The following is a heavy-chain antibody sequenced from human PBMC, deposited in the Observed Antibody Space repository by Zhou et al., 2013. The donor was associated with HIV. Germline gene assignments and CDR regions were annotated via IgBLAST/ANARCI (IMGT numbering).Heavy chain of an antibody. CDR2: INPGSGDT. Sequence: QVQLVQSGAEVKKPGASVKVSCKASGYTFTGYYMHWVRQAPGQGLEFMGWINPGSGDTNYAQKFQGRVTMTRDTSISTAYMDLSRLRSDDTAVYYCARGHRIVVVPSANWFDPWGQGTLVTVSS. CDR3: ARGHRIVVVPSANWFDP. CDR1: GYTFTGYY. V-gene: IGHV1-2*02. D-gene: IGHD2-2*01. J-gene: IGHJ5*02.